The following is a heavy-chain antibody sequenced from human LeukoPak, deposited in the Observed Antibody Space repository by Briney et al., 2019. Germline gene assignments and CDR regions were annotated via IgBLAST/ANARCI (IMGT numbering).Heavy chain of an antibody. V-gene: IGHV4-4*02. J-gene: IGHJ4*02. Sequence: GTLSLTCAVSGGSISSSNWWSWVRQPPGKGLEWIGEIYHSGSTNYNPSLKSRVTISVDTSKNQFSLKLSSVTAADTAVYYCARHGAWGYFDYWGQGTLVTVSS. CDR2: IYHSGST. D-gene: IGHD3-16*01. CDR1: GGSISSSNW. CDR3: ARHGAWGYFDY.